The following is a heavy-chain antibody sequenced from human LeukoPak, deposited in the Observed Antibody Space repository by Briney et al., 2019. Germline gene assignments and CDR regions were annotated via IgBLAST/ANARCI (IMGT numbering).Heavy chain of an antibody. CDR1: GFTVSSNY. D-gene: IGHD6-13*01. CDR3: ARDASSSWSYGMDV. J-gene: IGHJ6*02. Sequence: GGSLRLSCAASGFTVSSNYMNWVRQAPGKGLEWVSVIYSGGNTYYADPVKGRFTISRDNSKNTLYLQMDSLRAEDTAVYYCARDASSSWSYGMDVWGQGTTVTVSS. CDR2: IYSGGNT. V-gene: IGHV3-53*01.